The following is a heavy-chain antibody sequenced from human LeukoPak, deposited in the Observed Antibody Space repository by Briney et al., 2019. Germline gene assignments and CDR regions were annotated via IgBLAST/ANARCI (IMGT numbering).Heavy chain of an antibody. D-gene: IGHD1-26*01. CDR3: AREEQWEPAWGAFDI. CDR2: IYTSGST. CDR1: GGSISSGSYY. J-gene: IGHJ3*02. V-gene: IGHV4-61*02. Sequence: SETLSLTCTVSGGSISSGSYYWSWIRQPAGKGLEWIGRIYTSGSTNYNPSLKSRVTITVDTSKNQFSLKLSSVTAADTAVYYCAREEQWEPAWGAFDIWGQGTMVTVSS.